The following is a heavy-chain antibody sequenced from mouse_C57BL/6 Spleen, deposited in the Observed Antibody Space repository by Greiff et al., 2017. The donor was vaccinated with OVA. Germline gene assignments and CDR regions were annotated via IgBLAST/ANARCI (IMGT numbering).Heavy chain of an antibody. CDR1: GYTFTSYW. J-gene: IGHJ1*03. CDR3: ARWQGYYPHWYFDV. Sequence: QVQLQQPGTELVKPGASVKLSCKASGYTFTSYWMHWVKQRPGQGLEWIGNINPSNGGTNYNEKFKSKATLTVDKSSSTAYMQLSSLTSEDSAVYYCARWQGYYPHWYFDVWGTGTTVTVSS. V-gene: IGHV1-53*01. D-gene: IGHD2-3*01. CDR2: INPSNGGT.